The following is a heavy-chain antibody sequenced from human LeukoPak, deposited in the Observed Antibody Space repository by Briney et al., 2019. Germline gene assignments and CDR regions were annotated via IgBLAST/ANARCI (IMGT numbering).Heavy chain of an antibody. CDR1: GFTFDDYA. J-gene: IGHJ4*02. D-gene: IGHD1-26*01. CDR2: ISWNSGSI. V-gene: IGHV3-9*01. Sequence: PGRSLRLSCAASGFTFDDYAMHWVRQAPGKGLEWVSGISWNSGSIGYADSVKGRFTISRDNAKNSLYLQMNSLRAEDTAVYYCAKALLTPDWYSGSYYFDYWGQGTLVTVSS. CDR3: AKALLTPDWYSGSYYFDY.